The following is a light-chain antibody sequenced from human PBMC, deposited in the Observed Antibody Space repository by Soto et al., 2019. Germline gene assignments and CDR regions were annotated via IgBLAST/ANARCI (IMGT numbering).Light chain of an antibody. CDR2: AAS. CDR3: QNYGTAPIT. CDR1: QGITNH. V-gene: IGKV1-27*01. J-gene: IGKJ5*01. Sequence: DIQMAQSPSSLSASVGNRVSISFRASQGITNHLAWYQQKPGKAPKVLIYAASTLQPGVPSRFSGSGSGTDFTLSINSLQPDDFATYYCQNYGTAPITFGQGTRLEIK.